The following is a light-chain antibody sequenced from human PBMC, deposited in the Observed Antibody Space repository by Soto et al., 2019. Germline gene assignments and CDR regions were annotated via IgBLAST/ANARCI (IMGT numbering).Light chain of an antibody. CDR3: LQSDTWPYT. CDR2: RSS. Sequence: ETVMTQSPATLSVSPGERATLSCRASRSVGTNLAWYQQKPGQAPRLLIYRSSTGAPGIPARFSGSGSGTEFTLTISSLQSEDFAIYYCLQSDTWPYTFGQGTKLEIK. J-gene: IGKJ2*01. CDR1: RSVGTN. V-gene: IGKV3-15*01.